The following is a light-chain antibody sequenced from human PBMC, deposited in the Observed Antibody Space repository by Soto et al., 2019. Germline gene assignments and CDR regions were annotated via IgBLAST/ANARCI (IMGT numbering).Light chain of an antibody. Sequence: DVVMTQSPLSLPGTLGQPASISCRSNQSLGHSDGIAYFSWFQQRPCRSPRRLIYKVCNRDSGVRARFSDSGSGTDFALKIRRVEAEDVEVYYCMQGTHLPLTFGQGPRLEIK. J-gene: IGKJ5*01. CDR3: MQGTHLPLT. CDR2: KVC. V-gene: IGKV2-30*02. CDR1: QSLGHSDGIAY.